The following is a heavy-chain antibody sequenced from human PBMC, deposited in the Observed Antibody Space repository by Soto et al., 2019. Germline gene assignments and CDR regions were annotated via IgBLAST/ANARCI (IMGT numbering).Heavy chain of an antibody. Sequence: PSETRSRTGTVSGGSIRSSSYYWGWIRQPPGKGLEWIGSIYYSGSTYYNPSLKSRVTISVDTSKNQFSLKLSSVTAADTAVYYCASRPRFGAFDIWGHGTRVTASS. D-gene: IGHD3-10*01. V-gene: IGHV4-39*01. J-gene: IGHJ3*02. CDR2: IYYSGST. CDR3: ASRPRFGAFDI. CDR1: GGSIRSSSYY.